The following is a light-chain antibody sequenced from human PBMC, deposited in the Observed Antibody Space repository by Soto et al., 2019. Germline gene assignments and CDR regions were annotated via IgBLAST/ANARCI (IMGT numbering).Light chain of an antibody. V-gene: IGKV3-20*01. CDR1: QSVSSNY. J-gene: IGKJ2*01. CDR3: QQYGTSMYT. Sequence: IVLTQSPGTLSLSPVERATLSCRASQSVSSNYLAWYQQKPGQAPRLLIYGASNRATGIPDRFSGSGSGTDFTLTISRLEPEDFAVYYCQQYGTSMYTFGQGTKLEIK. CDR2: GAS.